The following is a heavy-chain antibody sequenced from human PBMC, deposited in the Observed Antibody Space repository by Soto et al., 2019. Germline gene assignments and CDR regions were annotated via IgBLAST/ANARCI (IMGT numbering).Heavy chain of an antibody. CDR1: GFTFGFNA. J-gene: IGHJ6*02. D-gene: IGHD6-13*01. CDR3: ARDRSSTVDGMDV. V-gene: IGHV3-33*08. CDR2: IWYDGSDK. Sequence: GGSLRLSCAATGFTFGFNALSWVRQAPGKGLEWVAVIWYDGSDKYYEDSVKGRFTISRDNSKNTLYLQMNSLRAEDTAVYYCARDRSSTVDGMDVWGQGTTVTVSS.